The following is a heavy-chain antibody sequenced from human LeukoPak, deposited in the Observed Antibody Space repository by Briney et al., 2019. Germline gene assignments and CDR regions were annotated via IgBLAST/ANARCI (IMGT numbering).Heavy chain of an antibody. D-gene: IGHD4-23*01. CDR3: LYGGNSGDWLY. Sequence: SETLSLTCTVSGASISSGNWWSWVRQPPGKGLEWIGEILHGGSANCNPSLKSRVTMSVDKSKNQFSLNLISVTAADTAVYYCLYGGNSGDWLYWGQGTLVTVSS. CDR2: ILHGGSA. CDR1: GASISSGNW. J-gene: IGHJ4*02. V-gene: IGHV4-4*02.